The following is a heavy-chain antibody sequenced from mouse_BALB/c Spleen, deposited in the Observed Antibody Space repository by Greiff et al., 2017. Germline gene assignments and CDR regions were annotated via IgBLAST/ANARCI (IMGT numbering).Heavy chain of an antibody. CDR1: GFTFSDYY. J-gene: IGHJ3*01. CDR3: ARDGLYDDLWD. Sequence: EVQRVESGGGLVKPGGSLKLSCAASGFTFSDYYMYWVRQTPEKRLEWVATISDGGSYTYYPDSVKGRFTISRDNAKNNLYLQMSSLKSEDTAMYYCARDGLYDDLWDWGQGTLVTVSA. D-gene: IGHD2-3*01. V-gene: IGHV5-4*02. CDR2: ISDGGSYT.